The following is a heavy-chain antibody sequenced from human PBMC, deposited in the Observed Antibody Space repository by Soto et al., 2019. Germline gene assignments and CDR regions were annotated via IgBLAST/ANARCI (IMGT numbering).Heavy chain of an antibody. CDR3: AKDLFQQISQEYFDY. D-gene: IGHD6-13*01. V-gene: IGHV3-23*01. J-gene: IGHJ4*02. CDR1: GFTFSSYA. CDR2: ISGSGGST. Sequence: GSLRLSFAASGFTFSSYAMSWVRQAPVKGLEWVSAISGSGGSTYYADSVKGRFTISRDNSKNTLYLQMNSLRAEDTAVYYCAKDLFQQISQEYFDYWGQGTLVNVSS.